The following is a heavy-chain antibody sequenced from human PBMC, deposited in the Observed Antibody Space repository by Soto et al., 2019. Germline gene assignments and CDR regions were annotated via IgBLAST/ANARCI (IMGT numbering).Heavy chain of an antibody. CDR2: IYYSGST. J-gene: IGHJ5*02. CDR1: GGSISSGDYY. CDR3: ARGNYGDYGRMNWFDP. Sequence: QVQLQESGPGLVKPSQTLSLTCTVSGGSISSGDYYWSWIRQPPGKGLEWIGYIYYSGSTYYNPSLKGRVTISVDTSKNQFALKLSSVTAADTAVYYCARGNYGDYGRMNWFDPWGQGTLVTVSS. D-gene: IGHD4-17*01. V-gene: IGHV4-30-4*01.